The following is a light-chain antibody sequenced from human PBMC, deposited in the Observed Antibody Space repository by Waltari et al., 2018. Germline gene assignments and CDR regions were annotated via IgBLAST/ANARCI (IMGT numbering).Light chain of an antibody. CDR3: AAWDDSLSGVV. CDR1: SPNIGSNY. CDR2: RND. Sequence: QSVLTQPPSASGTPGQRVTISCSGSSPNIGSNYVYWYQQLPGTAPKLLIYRNDQRPSGVPHRFSGSKSGTSASLAISGLRSEDEADYYCAAWDDSLSGVVFGGGTKLTVL. J-gene: IGLJ2*01. V-gene: IGLV1-47*01.